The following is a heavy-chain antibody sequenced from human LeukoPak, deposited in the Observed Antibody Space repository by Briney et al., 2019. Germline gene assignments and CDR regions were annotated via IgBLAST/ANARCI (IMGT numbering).Heavy chain of an antibody. D-gene: IGHD3-3*01. V-gene: IGHV4-34*01. CDR3: AREMTYYDFWSGYPYYFDY. Sequence: SETLSLTCAVYGGSFSGYYWSWIRQGPGKGLEWIGAINHSGSTNYNPSLKSRVTISVDTSKNQFSLKLSSVTAADTAVYYCAREMTYYDFWSGYPYYFDYWGQGTLVTVSS. CDR1: GGSFSGYY. CDR2: INHSGST. J-gene: IGHJ4*02.